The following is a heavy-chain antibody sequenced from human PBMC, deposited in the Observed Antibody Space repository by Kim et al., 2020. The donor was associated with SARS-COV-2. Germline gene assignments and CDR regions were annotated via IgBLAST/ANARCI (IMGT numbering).Heavy chain of an antibody. V-gene: IGHV4-59*12. CDR3: ARFGWGAF. J-gene: IGHJ4*02. CDR2: SGST. D-gene: IGHD3-16*01. Sequence: SGSTSYNPSLKSRVAISRDTSRNHFSLGLMSVTAADTAVYYCARFGWGAFWGQGTLVTVSS.